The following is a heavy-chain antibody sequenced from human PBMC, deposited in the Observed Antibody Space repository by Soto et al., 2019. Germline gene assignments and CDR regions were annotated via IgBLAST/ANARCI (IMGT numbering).Heavy chain of an antibody. CDR1: GYTFATYD. CDR3: ARSDGYNSNWLDS. J-gene: IGHJ5*01. D-gene: IGHD2-21*01. CDR2: MNPNSGNT. V-gene: IGHV1-8*01. Sequence: QVQLVQSGAEVKTPGASVKVSCKASGYTFATYDINWVRQAPGQGLEWMGWMNPNSGNTGYAQKFQGRLTMTRDTALSVAHMELSRLRNEDTAVYYCARSDGYNSNWLDSWGQGTRVTVSA.